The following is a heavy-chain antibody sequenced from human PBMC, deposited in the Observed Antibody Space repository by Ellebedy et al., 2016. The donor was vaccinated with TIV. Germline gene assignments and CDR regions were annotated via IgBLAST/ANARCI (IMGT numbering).Heavy chain of an antibody. D-gene: IGHD3-16*01. J-gene: IGHJ4*02. CDR3: ARDLLGDPDVDY. CDR2: ITKTGNTV. Sequence: GESLKISCATSGFIFSDYSMNWVRQAPGKGLEWVSHITKTGNTVYYADFVRGRFTISRDNAKNSLYLQMNSLRDEDSAVYYCARDLLGDPDVDYWGQGTLVTVSS. V-gene: IGHV3-48*02. CDR1: GFIFSDYS.